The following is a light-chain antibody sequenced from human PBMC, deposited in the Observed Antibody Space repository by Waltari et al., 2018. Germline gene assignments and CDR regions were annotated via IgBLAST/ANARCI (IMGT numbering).Light chain of an antibody. Sequence: EIEMTQSPAIMSVSPGERVTLPCRASQKISNNFAWYQQKPGQAPRLLSYGPTTRASGIPGRFRGSGSGTESTLTIDGLQSEDFAVYYCLQYNDWPPLFTFGPGPKWKSN. CDR2: GPT. V-gene: IGKV3-15*01. CDR1: QKISNN. J-gene: IGKJ3*01. CDR3: LQYNDWPPLFT.